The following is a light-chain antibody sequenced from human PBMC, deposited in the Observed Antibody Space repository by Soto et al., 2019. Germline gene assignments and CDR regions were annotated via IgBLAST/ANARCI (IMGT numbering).Light chain of an antibody. V-gene: IGKV1-16*02. Sequence: DIQMTQSPSSLSASVGDRVTITCRASQSISNYLAWFQQKPGKAPKSLISAASSLQSGVPSKFSGSGSGTDFTLTISSLQPEDFANYYCQQYHSYPITFGQGTRLEIK. CDR3: QQYHSYPIT. J-gene: IGKJ5*01. CDR2: AAS. CDR1: QSISNY.